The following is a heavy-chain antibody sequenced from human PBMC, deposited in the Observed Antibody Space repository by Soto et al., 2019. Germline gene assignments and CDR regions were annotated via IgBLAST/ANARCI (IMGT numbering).Heavy chain of an antibody. J-gene: IGHJ4*02. CDR1: GASISTPGSY. V-gene: IGHV4-39*01. CDR2: VYYTGDT. CDR3: VRCQLMATFDY. Sequence: PSETLSLTCTVSGASISTPGSYWGWVRQSPGTGLQWIGFVYYTGDTYYSPSFKSRVTMSVDTSKNQLSMTLRSMTAADTALFYCVRCQLMATFDYWGQGALVTVSS. D-gene: IGHD5-12*01.